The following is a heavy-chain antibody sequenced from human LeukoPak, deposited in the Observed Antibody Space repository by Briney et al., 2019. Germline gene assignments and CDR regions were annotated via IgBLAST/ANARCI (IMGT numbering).Heavy chain of an antibody. V-gene: IGHV3-48*03. J-gene: IGHJ4*02. CDR3: ARGSSFGESSH. D-gene: IGHD3-10*01. CDR1: GFTFSSYE. Sequence: GGSLRLSCAASGFTFSSYEMNWVRQAPGKGLEWVSYISSSGSTIYYADSVKGRFTISRDNAKNSLYLQMNSLRAEDTAVYYCARGSSFGESSHWGQGTLVTVSS. CDR2: ISSSGSTI.